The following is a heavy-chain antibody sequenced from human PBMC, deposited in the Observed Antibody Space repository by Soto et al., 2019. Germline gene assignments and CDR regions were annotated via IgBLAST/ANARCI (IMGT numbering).Heavy chain of an antibody. CDR3: ARETGIVGATNHFDY. D-gene: IGHD1-26*01. CDR2: INPSGGST. V-gene: IGHV1-46*01. J-gene: IGHJ4*02. CDR1: GYTFTSYY. Sequence: QVQLVQSGAEVKKPGASVKVSCKASGYTFTSYYMHWVRQAPGQGLEWMGIINPSGGSTSYAQKFQGRVNMTRDTSTSTVYMELSSLRSEDTAVYYCARETGIVGATNHFDYWGQGTLVTVSS.